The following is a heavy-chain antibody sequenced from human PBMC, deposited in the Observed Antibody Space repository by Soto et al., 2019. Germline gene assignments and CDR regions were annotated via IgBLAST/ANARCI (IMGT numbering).Heavy chain of an antibody. CDR1: RFTFSGYW. CDR2: INEDGSEK. J-gene: IGHJ3*02. Sequence: EVQLVESGGDLVQPGGSLRLSCADSRFTFSGYWMYWVRQAPGKGLEWVANINEDGSEKNYVDSVRGRFTISRDNAKNSLYLQMNSLRAEDTAVYYCARGARIWGQGTMVTVS. CDR3: ARGARI. V-gene: IGHV3-7*01.